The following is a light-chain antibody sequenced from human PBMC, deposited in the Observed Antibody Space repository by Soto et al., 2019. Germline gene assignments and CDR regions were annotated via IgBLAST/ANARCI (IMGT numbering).Light chain of an antibody. Sequence: EIVLTQSPGSLSLSPGERATLSCRASQSVSRGYFSWYQQTPGQAPSLLIYAASIRATGVPDRFSVSGSGADFTLTISRLEPEDFAVYYCMQYGPAYTFGQGTKLEIK. CDR3: MQYGPAYT. V-gene: IGKV3-20*01. J-gene: IGKJ2*01. CDR1: QSVSRGY. CDR2: AAS.